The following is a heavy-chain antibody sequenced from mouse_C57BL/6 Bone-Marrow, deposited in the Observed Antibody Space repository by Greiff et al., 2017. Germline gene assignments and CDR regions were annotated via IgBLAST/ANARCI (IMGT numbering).Heavy chain of an antibody. V-gene: IGHV5-16*01. CDR1: GFTFSDYY. D-gene: IGHD2-3*01. CDR2: INYDGSST. CDR3: ARLYDWAY. Sequence: EVKLVESEGGLVQPGSSMKLSCTASGFTFSDYYMAWVRQVPEKGLEWVANINYDGSSTYYLDALKSRFIISRDNAKNILYLQMSSLKSEDTATYYCARLYDWAYWGQGTLVTVSA. J-gene: IGHJ3*01.